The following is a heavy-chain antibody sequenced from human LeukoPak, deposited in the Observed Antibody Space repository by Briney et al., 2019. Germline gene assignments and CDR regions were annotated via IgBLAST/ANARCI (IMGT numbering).Heavy chain of an antibody. J-gene: IGHJ4*02. CDR3: AREVRDRVDY. CDR1: GGSISSSSYY. V-gene: IGHV4-39*07. D-gene: IGHD1-1*01. Sequence: PSETLSLTCTVSGGSISSSSYYWGWIRQPPGKGLEWIGSIYHSGSTYYNPSLKSRVTISVDTSKNQFSLKLSSVTAADTAVYYCAREVRDRVDYWGQGTLVTVSS. CDR2: IYHSGST.